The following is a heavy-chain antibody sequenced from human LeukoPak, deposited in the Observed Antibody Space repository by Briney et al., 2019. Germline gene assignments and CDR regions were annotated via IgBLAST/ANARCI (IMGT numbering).Heavy chain of an antibody. CDR2: IYSGGST. V-gene: IGHV3-53*01. Sequence: PGGSLRLSCAASGFTVSSNYMSWVRQAPGKGLEWVSVIYSGGSTYYADSVKGRFTISRDNSKNTLYLQMNSLRAEDTAVYYCARQGPAAYDILTGYSRGPFDYWGQGTLVTVSS. CDR3: ARQGPAAYDILTGYSRGPFDY. CDR1: GFTVSSNY. J-gene: IGHJ4*02. D-gene: IGHD3-9*01.